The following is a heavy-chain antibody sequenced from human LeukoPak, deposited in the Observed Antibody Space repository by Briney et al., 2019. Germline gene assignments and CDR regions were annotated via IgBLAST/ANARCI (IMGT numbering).Heavy chain of an antibody. CDR3: ARERGDSPGYNWFDP. V-gene: IGHV3-7*01. D-gene: IGHD2-21*01. CDR1: WFTFTSYG. J-gene: IGHJ5*02. Sequence: GGSLRLSCAASWFTFTSYGMHWVRQAPGKGLEWVANIKQDGSEKYYVDSVKGRFTISRDNAKNSLYLQMNSLRAEDTAVYYCARERGDSPGYNWFDPWGQGTLVTVSS. CDR2: IKQDGSEK.